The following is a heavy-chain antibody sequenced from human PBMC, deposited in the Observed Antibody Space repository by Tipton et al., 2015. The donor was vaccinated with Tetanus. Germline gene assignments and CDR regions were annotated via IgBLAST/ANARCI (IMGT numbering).Heavy chain of an antibody. CDR2: VYHSGAT. J-gene: IGHJ2*01. D-gene: IGHD5-12*01. Sequence: TLSLTCTVSGTSISRSGHYWTWVRQPPGKEPEWVGYVYHSGATNYHPSLKSRLSISVDTSKNQFSLKLTSVTAADSAIYYCVRAKLRRGFSGYLYYDLWGRGTLVTVSS. CDR3: VRAKLRRGFSGYLYYDL. CDR1: GTSISRSGHY. V-gene: IGHV4-61*08.